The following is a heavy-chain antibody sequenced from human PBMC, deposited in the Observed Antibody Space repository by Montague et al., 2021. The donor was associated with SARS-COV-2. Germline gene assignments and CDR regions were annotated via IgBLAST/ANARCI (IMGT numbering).Heavy chain of an antibody. J-gene: IGHJ4*02. Sequence: SETLSLTCTVSGGSISSYYWSWIRQPPGKGLEWIGYIYYCGSTNYNHSLRSRVTITVDTSKNQFSLKLSSVAAADTAVYYCARGGGDSGYDHDYWGQGTLVTVSS. CDR1: GGSISSYY. V-gene: IGHV4-59*01. CDR2: IYYCGST. D-gene: IGHD5-12*01. CDR3: ARGGGDSGYDHDY.